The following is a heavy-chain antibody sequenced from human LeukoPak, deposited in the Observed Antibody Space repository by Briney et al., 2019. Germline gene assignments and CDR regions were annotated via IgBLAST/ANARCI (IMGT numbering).Heavy chain of an antibody. CDR1: GGSLGNYY. D-gene: IGHD2-2*01. CDR2: IYTSGST. J-gene: IGHJ6*02. V-gene: IGHV4-4*07. Sequence: SETLSLTCTVSGGSLGNYYWSWIRQPAGKGLEWIGRIYTSGSTSYNPSLKSRVTMSIDTSKNQFSLKVSSVTAADTAVYYCARGCSSTSCWLRMDVWGQGTTVTVSS. CDR3: ARGCSSTSCWLRMDV.